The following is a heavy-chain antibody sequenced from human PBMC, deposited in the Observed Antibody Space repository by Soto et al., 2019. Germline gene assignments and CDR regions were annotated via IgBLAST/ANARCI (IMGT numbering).Heavy chain of an antibody. CDR2: ITSSSSYT. CDR3: TGGQDNLAVNFDY. D-gene: IGHD1-1*01. Sequence: GSLRLSFSALGSSLRDYHMSWIRQFPGKGLEWLSYITSSSSYTHYADSVKGRFTISRDNAKNSLYLQMNSLRAEDTAVYYCTGGQDNLAVNFDYWGQGTPVTVS. V-gene: IGHV3-11*03. CDR1: GSSLRDYH. J-gene: IGHJ4*02.